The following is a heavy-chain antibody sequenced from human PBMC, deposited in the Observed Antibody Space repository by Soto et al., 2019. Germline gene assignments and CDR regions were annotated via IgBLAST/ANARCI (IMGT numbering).Heavy chain of an antibody. D-gene: IGHD3-3*01. Sequence: TGGSLRLSCAASGFTFSSYAMSWVRQAPGKGLEWVSAISGSGGSTYYADPVKGRFTISRDNSKNTLYLQMNSLRAEDTAVYYCAKGINYDFWSGPYDYYYYGMDVWGQGTTVTVSS. J-gene: IGHJ6*02. CDR3: AKGINYDFWSGPYDYYYYGMDV. CDR1: GFTFSSYA. V-gene: IGHV3-23*01. CDR2: ISGSGGST.